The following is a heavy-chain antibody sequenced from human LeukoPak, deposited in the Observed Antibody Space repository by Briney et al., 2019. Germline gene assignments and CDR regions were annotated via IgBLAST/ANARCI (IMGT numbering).Heavy chain of an antibody. Sequence: GGSLRLSCAASGFTVSNNYMTWVRQAPGKGLEWVSVIYSGNRTKYADSVKGRFIISRDNSKNTLLFQMNSLRAEDTAVYYCARLTSGNGLDIWGQGTTVTVS. CDR2: IYSGNRT. V-gene: IGHV3-66*04. J-gene: IGHJ6*02. CDR3: ARLTSGNGLDI. CDR1: GFTVSNNY. D-gene: IGHD3-3*01.